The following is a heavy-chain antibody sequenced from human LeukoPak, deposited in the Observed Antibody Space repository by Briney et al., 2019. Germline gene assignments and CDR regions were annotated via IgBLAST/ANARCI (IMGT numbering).Heavy chain of an antibody. D-gene: IGHD3-22*01. CDR1: GYSFTSYW. CDR2: IYPGDSDT. V-gene: IGHV5-51*01. Sequence: GESLKISCKGSGYSFTSYWIGWVRQMPGKGLEWVGIIYPGDSDTRYSPSFQGQVTISADKSISTAYLQWSSLKASDTAMYYCALIVVVPFEAFDIWGQGTMVTVSS. CDR3: ALIVVVPFEAFDI. J-gene: IGHJ3*02.